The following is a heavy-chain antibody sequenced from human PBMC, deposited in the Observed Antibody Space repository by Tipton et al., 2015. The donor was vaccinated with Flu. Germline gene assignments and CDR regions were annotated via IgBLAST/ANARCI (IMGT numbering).Heavy chain of an antibody. D-gene: IGHD1-26*01. CDR1: GCSISSSSYH. J-gene: IGHJ4*02. Sequence: TLSLTCTVSGCSISSSSYHWGWIRQPPGMGLEWIGSVHYSGSTYQNPSLESRVTISVDTSKNQFSLKLSSVTAADTAVYFCAREGRNSGGLDYWGQGTLVTVSS. V-gene: IGHV4-39*07. CDR2: VHYSGST. CDR3: AREGRNSGGLDY.